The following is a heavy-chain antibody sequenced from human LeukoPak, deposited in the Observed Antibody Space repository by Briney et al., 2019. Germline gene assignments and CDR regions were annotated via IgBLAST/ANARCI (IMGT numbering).Heavy chain of an antibody. CDR3: AKYGPQDSGSSHFDY. Sequence: PGGALRLSCAASGSTFSSYAMSWVRQAPGKGLEWVSAIRDSGSSTHYADSVKGRFTTSRDNSKNTLFLQMNSLRAEDTAIYYCAKYGPQDSGSSHFDYWGQGALVTVSS. D-gene: IGHD1-26*01. V-gene: IGHV3-23*01. CDR2: IRDSGSST. CDR1: GSTFSSYA. J-gene: IGHJ4*02.